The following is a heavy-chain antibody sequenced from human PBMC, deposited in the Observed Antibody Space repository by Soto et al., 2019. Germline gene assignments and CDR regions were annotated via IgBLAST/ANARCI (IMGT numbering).Heavy chain of an antibody. CDR1: GGSFSGYY. Sequence: QVQLQQWGAGLLKPSETLSLTCAVYGGSFSGYYLSCIRQPPGKGLEWSGEINHRGSTNYHPSLMSRVTISVYTAMIQFSVKLSHVITADTAVYSCARWGVLLLCGELLGTPMDVWGKGTTVTVSS. V-gene: IGHV4-34*01. D-gene: IGHD3-10*01. CDR3: ARWGVLLLCGELLGTPMDV. J-gene: IGHJ6*04. CDR2: INHRGST.